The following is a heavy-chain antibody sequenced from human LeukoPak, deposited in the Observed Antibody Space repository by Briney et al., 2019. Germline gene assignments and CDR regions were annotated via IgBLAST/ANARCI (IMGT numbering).Heavy chain of an antibody. J-gene: IGHJ5*02. D-gene: IGHD4-17*01. CDR1: GFTFSTAF. CDR3: STAFYGAPLA. CDR2: ITSKSYEGTT. V-gene: IGHV3-15*01. Sequence: PGGSLRLSCTASGFTFSTAFMNWVRQAPGKGLEWVARITSKSYEGTTDYAAPVKGRFIISRDDSKNTLYLQMNSLEIEDTAVYYCSTAFYGAPLAWGQGTLVTVSS.